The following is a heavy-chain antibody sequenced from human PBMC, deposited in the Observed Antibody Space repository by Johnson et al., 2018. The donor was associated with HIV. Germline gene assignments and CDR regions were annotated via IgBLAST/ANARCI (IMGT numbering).Heavy chain of an antibody. CDR3: AKGGVPYCGGDCYDAFDI. V-gene: IGHV3-23*04. CDR2: ISGSGGST. D-gene: IGHD2-21*01. Sequence: VQLVESGGGLVQPGGSLRLSCAASGFTFSSYAMSWVRQAPGKGLEWVSAISGSGGSTYYADSVKGRFTISRDNSKNTLYLQMNSLRAEDTAVYYCAKGGVPYCGGDCYDAFDIWGQGTMVTVSS. J-gene: IGHJ3*02. CDR1: GFTFSSYA.